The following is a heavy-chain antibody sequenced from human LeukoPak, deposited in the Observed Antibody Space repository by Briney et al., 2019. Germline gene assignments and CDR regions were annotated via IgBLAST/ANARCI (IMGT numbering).Heavy chain of an antibody. Sequence: PGGSLRLSCAASGFTFSSSEMNWVRQAPGKGLEWVSVLYSGGSTHYADSVKGRFTISRDNSKNTLYLQMNSLRAEDTAVYYCARDPPGYQLLGDAFDIWGQGTMVTVSS. J-gene: IGHJ3*02. CDR2: LYSGGST. CDR1: GFTFSSSE. D-gene: IGHD2-2*01. CDR3: ARDPPGYQLLGDAFDI. V-gene: IGHV3-66*01.